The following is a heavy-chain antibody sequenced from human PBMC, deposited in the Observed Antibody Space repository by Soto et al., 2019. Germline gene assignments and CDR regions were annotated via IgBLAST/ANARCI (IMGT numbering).Heavy chain of an antibody. J-gene: IGHJ4*02. D-gene: IGHD6-19*01. Sequence: PSQTLSLTCTVSGASISSGYYYWSWIRQPPGKGLEWIGYIYHSGSTYYNPSLKSRVTISVDRSKNQFSLKLSSVTAADTAVYYCARAGGLGAVAVDYWGQGTLVTVSS. CDR1: GASISSGYYY. CDR2: IYHSGST. V-gene: IGHV4-30-2*01. CDR3: ARAGGLGAVAVDY.